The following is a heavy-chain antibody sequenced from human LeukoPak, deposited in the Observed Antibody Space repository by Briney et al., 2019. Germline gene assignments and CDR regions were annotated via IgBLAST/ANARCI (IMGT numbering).Heavy chain of an antibody. D-gene: IGHD2-2*01. J-gene: IGHJ3*02. Sequence: SETLSLTCTVSGGSISSSSYYWGWIRQPPGKGLEWIGSIYYSGSTYYKTSLKSRVTISVDTSRNQFSLKLSSVAASDTAVYYCARERTYCSSTSCWAPDAFDIWCQGTMVIVSS. CDR3: ARERTYCSSTSCWAPDAFDI. V-gene: IGHV4-39*07. CDR1: GGSISSSSYY. CDR2: IYYSGST.